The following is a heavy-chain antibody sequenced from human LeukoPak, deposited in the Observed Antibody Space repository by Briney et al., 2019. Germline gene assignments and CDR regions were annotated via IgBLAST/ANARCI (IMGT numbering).Heavy chain of an antibody. CDR3: ARGRYSSSINSMDV. V-gene: IGHV1-69*13. CDR2: IIPIFGTA. J-gene: IGHJ6*02. Sequence: SVKVSCKASGGTFSSYTISWVRQAPGQGLEWMGGIIPIFGTANYAQKFQGRVAITADESTSTAYMELSGLRSEDTAVYYCARGRYSSSINSMDVWGQGTTVTVSS. CDR1: GGTFSSYT. D-gene: IGHD6-6*01.